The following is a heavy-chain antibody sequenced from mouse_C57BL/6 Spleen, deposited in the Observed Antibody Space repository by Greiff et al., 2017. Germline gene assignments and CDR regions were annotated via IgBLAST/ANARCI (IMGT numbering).Heavy chain of an antibody. CDR3: TSGRGY. CDR2: IDPENGDT. J-gene: IGHJ2*01. CDR1: GFNIKDDY. Sequence: VQLKESGAELVRPGASVKLSCTASGFNIKDDYMHWVKQRPEQGLEWIGWIDPENGDTEYASKFQGKATITADTSSNTAYLQLSSLTSEDTAVYYCTSGRGYWGQGTTLTVAS. V-gene: IGHV14-4*01. D-gene: IGHD3-1*01.